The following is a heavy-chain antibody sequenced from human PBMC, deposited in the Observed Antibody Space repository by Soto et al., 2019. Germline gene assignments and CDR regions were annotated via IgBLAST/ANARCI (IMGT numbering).Heavy chain of an antibody. J-gene: IGHJ4*02. CDR3: TTRLMVPNNDY. CDR1: GFPFSNAW. CDR2: IKSKTDGGTT. V-gene: IGHV3-15*07. Sequence: GVTLRLSCAASGFPFSNAWMNWVRQAPGKELEWVGRIKSKTDGGTTDYAAPVKGRFTISRDDSKNTLYLQMISLKTEDTAVYYCTTRLMVPNNDYWGQGTLVTVSS. D-gene: IGHD3-10*01.